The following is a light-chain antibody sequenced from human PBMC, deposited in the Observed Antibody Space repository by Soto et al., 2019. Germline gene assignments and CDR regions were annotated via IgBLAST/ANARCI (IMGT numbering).Light chain of an antibody. V-gene: IGKV3-20*01. Sequence: EIVLTQSPGTLSLSPGERATLSCRASQSVRSERLAWYQHKRGQAPRLVIFDASSRATGIPERFSGSGSGKDFTLTITRLEPEDFAVYFCQQYDVSPITFGLGTRLEIK. CDR3: QQYDVSPIT. CDR2: DAS. J-gene: IGKJ5*01. CDR1: QSVRSER.